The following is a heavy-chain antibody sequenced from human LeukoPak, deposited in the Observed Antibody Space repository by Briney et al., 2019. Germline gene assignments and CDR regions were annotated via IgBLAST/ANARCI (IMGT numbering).Heavy chain of an antibody. Sequence: GGSLRLSCAAPRFTFSNYWMHWVRQAPGKGLVWVSRIYNDGSSTSYADSVKGRFTISRDNAKSTLYLQMNSLRAEDTAVYYCARDHRSAASKAVDYWGQGTLVTVSS. CDR2: IYNDGSST. V-gene: IGHV3-74*01. J-gene: IGHJ4*02. CDR1: RFTFSNYW. CDR3: ARDHRSAASKAVDY. D-gene: IGHD6-6*01.